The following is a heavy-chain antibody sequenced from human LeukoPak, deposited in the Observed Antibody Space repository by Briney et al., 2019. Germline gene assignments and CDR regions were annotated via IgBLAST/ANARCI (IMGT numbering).Heavy chain of an antibody. V-gene: IGHV4-4*02. CDR1: GGSISSSNW. D-gene: IGHD2-15*01. CDR3: ARGCSGGSCGGGDPLDAFDI. Sequence: PSGTLSLTCAVSGGSISSSNWWSWVRQPPGKGLEWIGEIYHSGSTNYNPSLKSRVTISVDKSKNQFSLKLSSVTAADTAVYYCARGCSGGSCGGGDPLDAFDIWGQGTMVTVSS. J-gene: IGHJ3*02. CDR2: IYHSGST.